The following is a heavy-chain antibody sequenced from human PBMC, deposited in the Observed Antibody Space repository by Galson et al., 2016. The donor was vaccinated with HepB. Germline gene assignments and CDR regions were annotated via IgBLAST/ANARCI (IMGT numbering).Heavy chain of an antibody. Sequence: SETLSLTCTVSGASVSVSSYHWAWIRQPPGKGLEWIGSVYRSGGTNYTPSLERRISISVDTSKNQFSLKLSSVTAADTAVYYCATHKTGPTGSPFDYWGQGTLVTVSS. J-gene: IGHJ4*02. V-gene: IGHV4-39*01. D-gene: IGHD1-7*01. CDR3: ATHKTGPTGSPFDY. CDR1: GASVSVSSYH. CDR2: VYRSGGT.